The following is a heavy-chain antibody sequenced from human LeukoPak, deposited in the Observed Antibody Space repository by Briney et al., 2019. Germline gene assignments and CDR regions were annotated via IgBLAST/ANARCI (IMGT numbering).Heavy chain of an antibody. D-gene: IGHD2-15*01. CDR3: AKDGVVVVAATDDAFDI. Sequence: PGGSLRLSCAASGFTFSSYAMSWVRQAPGKGLEWVSAISGSGGSTYYADSVKGRFTISRDNSKNTLYLQMNSLRAEDTAVYCCAKDGVVVVAATDDAFDIWGQGTMVTVSS. CDR2: ISGSGGST. CDR1: GFTFSSYA. J-gene: IGHJ3*02. V-gene: IGHV3-23*01.